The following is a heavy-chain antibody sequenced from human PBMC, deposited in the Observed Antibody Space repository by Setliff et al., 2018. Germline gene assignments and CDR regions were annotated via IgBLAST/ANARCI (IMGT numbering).Heavy chain of an antibody. D-gene: IGHD3-3*01. CDR3: ARIGYFDFWRGYGVGAFVV. J-gene: IGHJ3*01. CDR1: GVSTSNVHYY. Sequence: SETLSLTCRVSGVSTSNVHYYWSWIRQPPGKGLEWIASIYYNGNTYYNPSLKSRVTMSVVTSKIHFSLNLRSVTSTYTSVYYCARIGYFDFWRGYGVGAFVVWGHGTTVTVSS. V-gene: IGHV4-39*02. CDR2: IYYNGNT.